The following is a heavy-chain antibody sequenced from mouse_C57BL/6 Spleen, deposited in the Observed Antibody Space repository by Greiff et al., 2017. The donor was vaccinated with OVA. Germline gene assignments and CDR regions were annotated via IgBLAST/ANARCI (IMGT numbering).Heavy chain of an antibody. V-gene: IGHV1-62-2*01. CDR3: AGNGRYCGSRYGYFDV. Sequence: VQLQQSGAELVKPGASVKLSCKASGYTFTEYTIHWVKQRSGQGLEWIGWFYPGSGSIKYNEKFKDKATLTEDKSSSTVYMELSILTSEDSAVDFCAGNGRYCGSRYGYFDVWGKGTTVTVSS. CDR1: GYTFTEYT. CDR2: FYPGSGSI. J-gene: IGHJ1*03. D-gene: IGHD1-1*01.